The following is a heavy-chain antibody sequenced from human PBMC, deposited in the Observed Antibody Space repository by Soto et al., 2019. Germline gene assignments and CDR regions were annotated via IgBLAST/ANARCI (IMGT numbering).Heavy chain of an antibody. CDR3: ARSELGYCSGGSCVGHAFDI. CDR2: IIPIFGTA. CDR1: GGTFSSYA. D-gene: IGHD2-15*01. V-gene: IGHV1-69*13. J-gene: IGHJ3*02. Sequence: SVKVSCKASGGTFSSYAISWVRQAPGQGLEWMGGIIPIFGTANYAQKFQGRVTITADESTSTAYMELSSLRSEDTAVYYCARSELGYCSGGSCVGHAFDIWGQAKMVTV.